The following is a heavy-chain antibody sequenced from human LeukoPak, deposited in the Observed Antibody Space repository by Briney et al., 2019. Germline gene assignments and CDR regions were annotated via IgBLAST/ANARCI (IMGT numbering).Heavy chain of an antibody. CDR1: GFTFSSYW. V-gene: IGHV3-74*01. D-gene: IGHD3-22*01. CDR2: INTDGSTTDNT. J-gene: IGHJ3*01. CDR3: ARGASLLVDSSAYFRDALDL. Sequence: GGSLRLSCAASGFTFSSYWMHWVRQAPGKGLEWVSRINTDGSTTDNTNYAGSVNGRFTISRDNAKNTRYLQMNSLRAEDTAVYSCARGASLLVDSSAYFRDALDLWGQGTMVTVSS.